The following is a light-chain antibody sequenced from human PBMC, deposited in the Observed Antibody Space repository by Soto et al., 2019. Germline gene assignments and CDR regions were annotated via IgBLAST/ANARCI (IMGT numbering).Light chain of an antibody. J-gene: IGKJ4*01. V-gene: IGKV3D-20*02. CDR3: QQRSNWPLT. CDR2: GAS. Sequence: EIVLTQSPGTLSLSPGERATLSCRASQSVSSSYLAWYQQKPSQAPRLLIYGASSRATGIPDRFSGSGSGTDFTLTISRLEPEDFAVYYCQQRSNWPLTFGGGTKVEIK. CDR1: QSVSSSY.